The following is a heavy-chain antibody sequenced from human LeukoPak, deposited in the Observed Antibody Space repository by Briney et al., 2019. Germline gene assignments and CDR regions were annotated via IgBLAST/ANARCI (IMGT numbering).Heavy chain of an antibody. CDR3: ARASRTVNTCYAIDY. Sequence: GRSLRLSCAASGFTLSSYGVRWVRQAPGKGRGWVAVIWDDGSNKYYADSVQGRFTISRDNSKNTLYLQMNTLRAEDTAVYYCARASRTVNTCYAIDYWGQGTLVTVSS. V-gene: IGHV3-33*01. J-gene: IGHJ4*02. CDR1: GFTLSSYG. D-gene: IGHD4-17*01. CDR2: IWDDGSNK.